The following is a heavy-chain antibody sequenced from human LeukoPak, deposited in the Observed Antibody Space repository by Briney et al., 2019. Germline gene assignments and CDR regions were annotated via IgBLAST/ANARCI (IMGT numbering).Heavy chain of an antibody. J-gene: IGHJ4*02. CDR3: ATADYYDSSGYYY. CDR2: INSDGSST. Sequence: PGGSLRLSCAASGFTFSSYWMHWVRQAPGKGLVWVSRINSDGSSTSYADSVKGRFTISRDNAKNTLYLQMNSLRAEDTAVYYCATADYYDSSGYYYWGQGTLVTVSS. D-gene: IGHD3-22*01. CDR1: GFTFSSYW. V-gene: IGHV3-74*01.